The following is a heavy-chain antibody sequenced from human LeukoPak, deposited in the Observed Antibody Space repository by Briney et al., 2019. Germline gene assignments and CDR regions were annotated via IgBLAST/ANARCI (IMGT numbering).Heavy chain of an antibody. V-gene: IGHV4-38-2*02. CDR1: GYSIKNGYY. Sequence: SETLSLTCAVSGYSIKNGYYWGWIRQPPGKGLEWIGSIYHSGSTYYNPSLKSRVTISVDTSKNQFSLKLASVTAADTAVFYCARDFTRLGCTVVRGVFTDWGQGTLVTVSS. J-gene: IGHJ4*02. CDR3: ARDFTRLGCTVVRGVFTD. D-gene: IGHD3-10*01. CDR2: IYHSGST.